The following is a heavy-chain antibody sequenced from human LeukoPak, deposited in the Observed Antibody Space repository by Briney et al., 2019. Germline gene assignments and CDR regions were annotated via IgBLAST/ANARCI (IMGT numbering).Heavy chain of an antibody. CDR1: GFSFSNYA. D-gene: IGHD2-15*01. Sequence: GGSLRLSCVASGFSFSNYAMTWVRQAPGKGLEWVSGISASGGTTNSAGSVEGRFTISRDNSENTLYLQMNSLRAEDTAVYYCVKTTSVYWGSGGSFLDYWGQGTLVTVSS. CDR3: VKTTSVYWGSGGSFLDY. V-gene: IGHV3-23*01. CDR2: ISASGGTT. J-gene: IGHJ4*02.